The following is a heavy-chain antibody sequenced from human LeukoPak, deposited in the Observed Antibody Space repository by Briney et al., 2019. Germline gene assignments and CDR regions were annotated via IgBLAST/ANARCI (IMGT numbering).Heavy chain of an antibody. V-gene: IGHV3-66*01. Sequence: PGGSLRLSCVASGLSVSSNYMSWVRQAPGKGLEWVSVIYRDGSSYYAESVKGRSTISRDNSKNTLYIQMNSLRAEDTAVYYCARAYHYYDSSGYAYWGQGTLVTVSS. J-gene: IGHJ4*02. CDR1: GLSVSSNY. CDR2: IYRDGSS. CDR3: ARAYHYYDSSGYAY. D-gene: IGHD3-22*01.